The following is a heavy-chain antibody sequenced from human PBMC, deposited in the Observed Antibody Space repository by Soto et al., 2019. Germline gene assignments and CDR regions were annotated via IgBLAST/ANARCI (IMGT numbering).Heavy chain of an antibody. CDR3: ARQVGMVRGRVYGMDV. CDR2: IDPSDSYT. J-gene: IGHJ6*02. V-gene: IGHV5-10-1*01. CDR1: GYSFTSYW. Sequence: GESLKISCQGSGYSFTSYWITWVRQMPGKGLEWMGRIDPSDSYTNYSPSFQGRVTISADKSISTACLHWSSLKASDTAMYYCARQVGMVRGRVYGMDVWGQGTTVTVSS. D-gene: IGHD3-10*01.